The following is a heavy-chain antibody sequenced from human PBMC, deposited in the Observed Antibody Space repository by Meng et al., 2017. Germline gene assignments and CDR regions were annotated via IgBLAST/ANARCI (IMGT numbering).Heavy chain of an antibody. CDR1: GGSISSGGYY. V-gene: IGHV4-31*01. J-gene: IGHJ5*02. D-gene: IGHD5-18*01. Sequence: QMRLQESGPGLVKPSQPLSLTCPVSGGSISSGGYYWSWIRQHPGKGLEWIGYIYYSGSTYYNPSLKSLVTISVDTSKNQFSLKLSSVTAADTAVYYCARADRRVGSYGPNWFDPWGQGTLVTVSS. CDR2: IYYSGST. CDR3: ARADRRVGSYGPNWFDP.